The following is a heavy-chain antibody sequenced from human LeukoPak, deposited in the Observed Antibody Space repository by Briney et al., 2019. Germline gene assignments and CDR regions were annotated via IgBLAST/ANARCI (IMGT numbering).Heavy chain of an antibody. CDR2: IVVVSGNT. J-gene: IGHJ3*02. CDR1: GFTFTSSA. Sequence: GTSVKVSCKASGFTFTSSAVQWVRQARGQRLEWIGWIVVVSGNTNYAQKFQERVTITRDMSTSTAYMELSSLRSEDTAVYYCAVGWVTAATDAFDIWGQGTMVTVSS. CDR3: AVGWVTAATDAFDI. V-gene: IGHV1-58*01. D-gene: IGHD2-2*01.